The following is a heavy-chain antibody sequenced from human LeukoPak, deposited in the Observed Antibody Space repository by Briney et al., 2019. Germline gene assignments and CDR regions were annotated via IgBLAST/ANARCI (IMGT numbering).Heavy chain of an antibody. J-gene: IGHJ4*02. CDR1: GYTFTSYY. Sequence: GASVKVSCKASGYTFTSYYMHWVRQAPGQGLEWMGWISAYNGDTHYAQKLQGRVTMTTDTSTSTAYMELRSLRSDDTAVYYCARVEEGYSSSWHDYWGQGTLVTVSS. D-gene: IGHD6-13*01. CDR3: ARVEEGYSSSWHDY. CDR2: ISAYNGDT. V-gene: IGHV1-18*04.